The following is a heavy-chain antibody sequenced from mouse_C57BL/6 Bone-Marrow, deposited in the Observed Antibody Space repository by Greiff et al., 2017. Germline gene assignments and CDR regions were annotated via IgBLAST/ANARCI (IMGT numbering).Heavy chain of an antibody. D-gene: IGHD2-2*01. CDR2: ISSGSGTI. Sequence: EVQLVESGGGLVKPGGSLKLSCAASGFTFSDYGMHWVRQAPEKGLEWVAYISSGSGTIYYADTVKGRFTISRDNAKNTLFLKMTRLGSEDTARYYCARSEVTTGYYFDDWGQGTTLTVSS. J-gene: IGHJ2*01. CDR1: GFTFSDYG. V-gene: IGHV5-17*01. CDR3: ARSEVTTGYYFDD.